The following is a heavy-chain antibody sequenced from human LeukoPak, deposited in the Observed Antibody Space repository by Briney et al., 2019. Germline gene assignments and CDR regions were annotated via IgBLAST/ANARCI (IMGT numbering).Heavy chain of an antibody. V-gene: IGHV4-34*01. CDR3: ARARGAEAIDY. D-gene: IGHD6-25*01. J-gene: IGHJ4*02. CDR2: INHSGST. CDR1: GGSFSGYY. Sequence: SKTLSLTCAVYGGSFSGYYWTWIRQPPGKGLEWIGEINHSGSTNYNPSLKSRVTISVDTSKNQFSLKLSSVTAADTAVYYCARARGAEAIDYWGQGTLVTVSS.